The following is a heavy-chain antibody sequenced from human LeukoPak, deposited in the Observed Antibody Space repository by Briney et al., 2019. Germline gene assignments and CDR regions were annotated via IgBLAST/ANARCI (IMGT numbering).Heavy chain of an antibody. V-gene: IGHV4-31*03. J-gene: IGHJ4*02. Sequence: SETLSLTCTVYGVSVSSGGYGWRRFRQQRGQGLEGIGYIYFSGSTYYNPAPKSRFTRSGDTSKPQFSLKLSSVTAADTAVYYCARAAYYSVSGSYYQYYFDYWGPGSLVTVSS. CDR3: ARAAYYSVSGSYYQYYFDY. CDR2: IYFSGST. D-gene: IGHD3-22*01. CDR1: GVSVSSGGYG.